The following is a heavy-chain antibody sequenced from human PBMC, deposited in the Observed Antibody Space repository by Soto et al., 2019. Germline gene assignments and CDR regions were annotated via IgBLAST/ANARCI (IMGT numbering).Heavy chain of an antibody. CDR2: IWCDGSIK. J-gene: IGHJ6*02. CDR1: GFTFNTYG. CDR3: PRIDCTGGSCRPYSYYDMDL. D-gene: IGHD2-15*01. V-gene: IGHV3-33*01. Sequence: GGSLRLSCAASGFTFNTYGMHWVRQAPGRGLEWVAVIWCDGSIKYYADSVEGRFTISRDNSKNTLYLQMDRVRAEDTAVYYCPRIDCTGGSCRPYSYYDMDLWGRGTTVTVSS.